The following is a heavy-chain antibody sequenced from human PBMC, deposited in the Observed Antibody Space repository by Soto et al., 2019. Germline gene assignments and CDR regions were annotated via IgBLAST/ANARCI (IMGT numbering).Heavy chain of an antibody. CDR1: GFSLTETGMG. CDR2: IYWDDDK. V-gene: IGHV2-5*02. CDR3: AHRRSGYFDS. J-gene: IGHJ4*02. Sequence: QITSKESGPTLVKPTQTLTLTCTFSGFSLTETGMGVGWIRQPPGKALEWLALIYWDDDKRYSPSLKRGLTISKDASKNQVVLTKTNVDAVDTATYYCAHRRSGYFDSWGQGTLVTVSS.